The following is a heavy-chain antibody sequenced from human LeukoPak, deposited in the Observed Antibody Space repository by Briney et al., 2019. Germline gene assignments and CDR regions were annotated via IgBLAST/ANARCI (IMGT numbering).Heavy chain of an antibody. CDR1: GFTFSSYA. CDR3: AREDDDWGPNTLDV. D-gene: IGHD7-27*01. J-gene: IGHJ3*01. V-gene: IGHV3-30-3*01. CDR2: ISYDGSNK. Sequence: GGSLRLSCAASGFTFSSYAMHWVRQAPGKGLEWVAVISYDGSNKYYADSVKGRFNISRDNSKNTLYLQVSSPRAEDTAVYYCAREDDDWGPNTLDVWGQGTVVTVSS.